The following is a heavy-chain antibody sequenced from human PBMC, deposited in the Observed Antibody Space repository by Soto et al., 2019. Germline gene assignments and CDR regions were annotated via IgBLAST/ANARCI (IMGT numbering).Heavy chain of an antibody. D-gene: IGHD6-6*01. CDR3: ARTKYSSSSWWFDP. Sequence: SETLSLTCTVSGGSISSYYWSWIRQPPGKGLEWIGYIYYSGSTNYNPSLKSRVTISVDTSKNQFSLKLSSVTAADTAVYYCARTKYSSSSWWFDPWGQGTLVTVSS. CDR1: GGSISSYY. J-gene: IGHJ5*02. CDR2: IYYSGST. V-gene: IGHV4-59*08.